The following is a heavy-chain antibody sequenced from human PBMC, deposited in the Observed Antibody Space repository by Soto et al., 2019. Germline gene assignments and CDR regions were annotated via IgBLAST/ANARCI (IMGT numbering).Heavy chain of an antibody. CDR3: ARIPTYYDILPGYRYYYGMDV. J-gene: IGHJ6*02. D-gene: IGHD3-9*01. V-gene: IGHV2-70*01. Sequence: SGPTLVNPTQPLTLTCTFSGFSLSTSGMCVSWIRQPPGKALEWLALIDWDDDKYYSTSLKTRLTISKDTSKNQVVLTMTNMDPVDTATYYCARIPTYYDILPGYRYYYGMDVWGQGTKVTVSS. CDR2: IDWDDDK. CDR1: GFSLSTSGMC.